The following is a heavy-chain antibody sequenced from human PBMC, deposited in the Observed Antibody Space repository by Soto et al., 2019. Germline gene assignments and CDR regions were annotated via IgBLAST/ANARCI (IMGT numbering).Heavy chain of an antibody. CDR1: GYTFTSYG. V-gene: IGHV1-18*01. Sequence: GASVKVSCKASGYTFTSYGISWVRQAPGQGLEWMGWISAYNGNTNYAQKLQGRVTMTTDTSTSTAYMELRSLRSDDTAVYYCARARIMITFGGVIAPAPFDYWVQGTLVTVSS. J-gene: IGHJ4*02. CDR2: ISAYNGNT. CDR3: ARARIMITFGGVIAPAPFDY. D-gene: IGHD3-16*02.